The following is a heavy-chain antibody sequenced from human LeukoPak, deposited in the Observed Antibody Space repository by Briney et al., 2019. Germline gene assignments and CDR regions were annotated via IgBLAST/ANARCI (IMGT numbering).Heavy chain of an antibody. CDR3: AGYSLYYFAY. V-gene: IGHV3-30*04. D-gene: IGHD5-18*01. CDR2: ISYDGSNK. Sequence: GRSLRLSCAASGFTFSSYAMHWVRQAPGKGLEWGAVISYDGSNKYNADSVKGRFTISRDNSKNTLYLQMNSLRAEDTAVYYCAGYSLYYFAYWGQGTLVTVSS. J-gene: IGHJ4*02. CDR1: GFTFSSYA.